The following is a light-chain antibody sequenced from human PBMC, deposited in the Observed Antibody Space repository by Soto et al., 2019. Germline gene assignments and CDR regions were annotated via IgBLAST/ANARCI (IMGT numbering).Light chain of an antibody. CDR2: WAS. J-gene: IGKJ2*01. CDR3: QQYYTTPYT. Sequence: DIVMTQSPDSLAVSLGERDTINCKSSQRVLNTSNNKNYLAWYQQKPGQPPKLLIYWASTRESGVPDRFSGSGSGTDFTLTISSLQAEDVAVYYCQQYYTTPYTFGQGTKLEIK. CDR1: QRVLNTSNNKNY. V-gene: IGKV4-1*01.